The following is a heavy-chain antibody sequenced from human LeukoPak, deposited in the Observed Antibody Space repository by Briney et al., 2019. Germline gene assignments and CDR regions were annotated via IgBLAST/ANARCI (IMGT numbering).Heavy chain of an antibody. CDR3: ARVSFDATIRGVDY. Sequence: PGGSLRLSCAASGFTFSRYAMNWVRQAPGKGLEWVSTISSSGDNTYYADSVKGRFTISRDNSENTLYLQMNSLTAEDMAVYYCARVSFDATIRGVDYWGQGTLVTVSS. D-gene: IGHD5-24*01. V-gene: IGHV3-23*01. CDR2: ISSSGDNT. J-gene: IGHJ4*02. CDR1: GFTFSRYA.